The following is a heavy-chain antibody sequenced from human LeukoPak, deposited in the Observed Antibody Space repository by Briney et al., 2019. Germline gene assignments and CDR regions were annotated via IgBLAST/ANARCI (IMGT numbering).Heavy chain of an antibody. D-gene: IGHD2-2*01. CDR1: GFTFSSYG. CDR2: IRYDGSNK. V-gene: IGHV3-30*02. CDR3: ATSRARGKKKDIVVVPAAMTPYYFDY. J-gene: IGHJ4*02. Sequence: GGSLRLSCAASGFTFSSYGMHWVRQAPGKGLEWVAFIRYDGSNKYYADSVKGRFTISRDNSKNTLYLQMNSLRAEDTAVYYCATSRARGKKKDIVVVPAAMTPYYFDYWGQGTLVTVSS.